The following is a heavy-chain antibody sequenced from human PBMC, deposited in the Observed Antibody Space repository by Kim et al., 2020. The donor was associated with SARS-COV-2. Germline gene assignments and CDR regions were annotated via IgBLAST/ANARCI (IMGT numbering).Heavy chain of an antibody. CDR3: ARVGAATAGGVAY. J-gene: IGHJ4*02. CDR2: ITPSSTTI. V-gene: IGHV3-48*02. CDR1: GFSLSNHI. Sequence: GGSLRLSCAASGFSLSNHIMNWVRQAPGKGLEWVTYITPSSTTIYCADSVKGRFTVTRNNDKTALFLEMDSLRDEDTAVYYCARVGAATAGGVAYWGQGSLATVSS. D-gene: IGHD3-16*01.